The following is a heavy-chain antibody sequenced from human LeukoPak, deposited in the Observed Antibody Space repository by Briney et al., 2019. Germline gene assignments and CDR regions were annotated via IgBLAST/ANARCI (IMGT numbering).Heavy chain of an antibody. Sequence: ASVKVSCKTSGYTFTDYYMHWVRQAPGQGLEWMGWINPNSGGTNYAQKFQGRVTMTRDTSISTAYMELSRLRSDDTAVYYCARPAMVRGVIRNWFDPWGQGTLVTVSS. D-gene: IGHD3-10*01. CDR2: INPNSGGT. J-gene: IGHJ5*02. CDR1: GYTFTDYY. V-gene: IGHV1-2*02. CDR3: ARPAMVRGVIRNWFDP.